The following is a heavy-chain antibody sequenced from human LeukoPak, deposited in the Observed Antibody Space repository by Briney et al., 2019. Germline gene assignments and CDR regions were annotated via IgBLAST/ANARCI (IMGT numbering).Heavy chain of an antibody. J-gene: IGHJ4*02. V-gene: IGHV4-34*01. CDR1: GGSFSGYY. CDR2: INHSGRT. D-gene: IGHD2-2*02. CDR3: ARVACSSTSCYISSGYFDY. Sequence: PSETLSLTCAVYGGSFSGYYWSWIRQPPGNGLEWIGEINHSGRTNYNPSLKSRVIISVDTSKNQFSLRLSSVTAADTAVYYCARVACSSTSCYISSGYFDYWGQGTLVTVSS.